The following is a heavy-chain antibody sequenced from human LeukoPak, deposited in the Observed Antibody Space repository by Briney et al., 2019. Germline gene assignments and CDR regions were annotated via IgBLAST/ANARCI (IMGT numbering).Heavy chain of an antibody. CDR3: AKGLTLGFDY. V-gene: IGHV3-23*01. J-gene: IGHJ4*02. CDR2: ISGSGGSI. Sequence: PGGSLRLSCAASGFTFSSYAMSWVRQAPGKGLEWVSAISGSGGSIYYADSVKGRFTISRDNSKNTLYLQINSLRAEDTAVYYCAKGLTLGFDYWGQGTLVTVSS. D-gene: IGHD3-3*01. CDR1: GFTFSSYA.